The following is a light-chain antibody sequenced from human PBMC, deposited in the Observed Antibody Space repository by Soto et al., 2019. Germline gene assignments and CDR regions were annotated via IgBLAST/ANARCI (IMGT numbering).Light chain of an antibody. CDR2: DAS. CDR3: QQYKNYPRT. V-gene: IGKV1-5*01. J-gene: IGKJ1*01. Sequence: DIQMTQSPSTLSASIGERVTITCRASESIRTWLAWYQHKPGKAPKLLIYDASSLESGVPSRFSGSGSGTEFTLTISNLQPDDFATYFCQQYKNYPRTFGQGTKVDIK. CDR1: ESIRTW.